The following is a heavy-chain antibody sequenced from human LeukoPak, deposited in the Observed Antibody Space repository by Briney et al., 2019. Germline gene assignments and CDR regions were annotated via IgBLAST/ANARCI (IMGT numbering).Heavy chain of an antibody. V-gene: IGHV1-3*04. J-gene: IGHJ4*02. CDR3: ARHSLTYPAGFDY. CDR2: INTGNGNT. CDR1: GYTFTTYA. D-gene: IGHD2/OR15-2a*01. Sequence: ASVKVSCKASGYTFTTYAIHWVRQAPGQRLEWMGWINTGNGNTKHSQNFQGRVTITRDTSASTAYMELSSLRSEDPAVYYCARHSLTYPAGFDYWGQGTLVTVSS.